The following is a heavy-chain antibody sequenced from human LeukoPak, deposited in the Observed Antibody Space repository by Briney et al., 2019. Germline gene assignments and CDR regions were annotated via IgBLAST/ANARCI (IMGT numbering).Heavy chain of an antibody. CDR2: INHSGST. V-gene: IGHV4-34*01. Sequence: PSETLSLTCAVYGGSFSGYYWSWIRQPPGKGLEWIGEINHSGSTNYNPSLKSRVTISVDTSKNQFSLKLSSVTAADTAVYYCARESRYSSSWYVKDYWGQGTLVTVSS. CDR1: GGSFSGYY. CDR3: ARESRYSSSWYVKDY. D-gene: IGHD6-13*01. J-gene: IGHJ4*02.